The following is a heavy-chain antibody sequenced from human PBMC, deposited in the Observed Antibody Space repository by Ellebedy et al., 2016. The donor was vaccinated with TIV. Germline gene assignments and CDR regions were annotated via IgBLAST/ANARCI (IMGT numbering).Heavy chain of an antibody. CDR1: GFIFSGYW. J-gene: IGHJ6*01. Sequence: GGSLRLXXAASGFIFSGYWMSWVRQAPGKGLEWVANINQDGSEKSFVDSVKGRFSISRDNARSSVYLQMNSLRVEDAAVYYCARDLTSRGSYSLFYSHYGMDVWGPGTTVTVSS. D-gene: IGHD1-26*01. V-gene: IGHV3-7*01. CDR3: ARDLTSRGSYSLFYSHYGMDV. CDR2: INQDGSEK.